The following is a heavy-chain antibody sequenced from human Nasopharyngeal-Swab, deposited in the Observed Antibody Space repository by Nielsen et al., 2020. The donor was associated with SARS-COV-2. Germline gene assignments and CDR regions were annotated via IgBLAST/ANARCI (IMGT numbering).Heavy chain of an antibody. J-gene: IGHJ4*02. CDR1: GFIFVNAW. CDR2: IKGDGSDK. Sequence: GESLKISCAGSGFIFVNAWMSWVRQAPGKGLEWVSRIKGDGSDKGYADSVRGRFTISRDNAKNTLYLQMNSLRADDTAVYYCADPPFSEYWGQGTLVTVSS. CDR3: ADPPFSEY. V-gene: IGHV3-74*01.